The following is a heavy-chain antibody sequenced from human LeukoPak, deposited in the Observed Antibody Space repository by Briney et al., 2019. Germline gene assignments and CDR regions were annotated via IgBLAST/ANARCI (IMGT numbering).Heavy chain of an antibody. CDR1: GFTFSSYG. D-gene: IGHD1-14*01. Sequence: PGRSLRLSCAASGFTFSSYGMHWVRQAPGKGLEWVAVISYDGSNKYYADSVKGRFTISRDNSKNTLYLQMNSLRAEDTAVYYCANAEDHLSPTDYWGQGTLVTVSS. V-gene: IGHV3-30*18. J-gene: IGHJ4*02. CDR3: ANAEDHLSPTDY. CDR2: ISYDGSNK.